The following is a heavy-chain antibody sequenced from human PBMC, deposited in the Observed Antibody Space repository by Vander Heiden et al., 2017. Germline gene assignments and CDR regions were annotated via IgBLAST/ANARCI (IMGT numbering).Heavy chain of an antibody. V-gene: IGHV2-5*02. CDR1: QLPLRSKGLG. Sequence: QLPLKHAGPTAVTPTQSLTLTCTFSQLPLRSKGLGVGLLRQPPGKALEWLAVIYWDDDKVYSPALKNRLTITKDTSKTQGGLAMANMDPVDTATYYCARTLRFTIFGIYQVDHWGPGTLVTVSS. J-gene: IGHJ4*02. CDR3: ARTLRFTIFGIYQVDH. CDR2: IYWDDDK. D-gene: IGHD3-3*01.